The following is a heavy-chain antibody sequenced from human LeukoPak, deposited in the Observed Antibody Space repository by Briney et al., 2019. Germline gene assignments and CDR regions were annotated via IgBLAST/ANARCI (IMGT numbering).Heavy chain of an antibody. CDR2: IKQDGSEK. J-gene: IGHJ4*02. CDR1: GFTFSRYW. Sequence: GGSLRLSCAASGFTFSRYWMSWVRQAPGKGLEWVANIKQDGSEKYYADSVKGRFTISRDNAKSSLFLQMTSLRADDTAVYYCARDDPVVYATYDHWGQGTLVTVSS. D-gene: IGHD2-8*02. V-gene: IGHV3-7*01. CDR3: ARDDPVVYATYDH.